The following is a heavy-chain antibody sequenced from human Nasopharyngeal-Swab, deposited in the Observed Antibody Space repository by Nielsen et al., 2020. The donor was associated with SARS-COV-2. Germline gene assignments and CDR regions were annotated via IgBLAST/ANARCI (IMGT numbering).Heavy chain of an antibody. CDR3: ARMYYDFWSGYYEVYNWFDP. D-gene: IGHD3-3*01. J-gene: IGHJ5*02. Sequence: WILQPPGKGLEWIGSIYYSGSTYYNPSLKSRVTISVDTSKNQFSLKLSSVTAADTAVYYCARMYYDFWSGYYEVYNWFDPWGQGTPVTVSS. V-gene: IGHV4-39*01. CDR2: IYYSGST.